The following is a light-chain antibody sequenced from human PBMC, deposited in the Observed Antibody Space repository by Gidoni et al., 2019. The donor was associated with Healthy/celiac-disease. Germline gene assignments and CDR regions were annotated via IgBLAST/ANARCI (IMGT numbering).Light chain of an antibody. CDR1: QSVLYSSNNKNY. CDR3: QQYYSTPPMYT. Sequence: DIVMIQSPDSLAVALGERATINCKSSQSVLYSSNNKNYLAWYLQKPGQPPKLLIYWASTRESGVPDRFSGSGSGTDFTLTISSLQAEDVAVYYCQQYYSTPPMYTFGQGTKLEIK. J-gene: IGKJ2*01. CDR2: WAS. V-gene: IGKV4-1*01.